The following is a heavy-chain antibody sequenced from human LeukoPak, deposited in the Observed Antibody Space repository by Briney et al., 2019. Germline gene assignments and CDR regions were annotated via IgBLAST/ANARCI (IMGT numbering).Heavy chain of an antibody. J-gene: IGHJ4*02. CDR1: GYSFTSYW. V-gene: IGHV5-51*01. Sequence: AESLKISCKGSGYSFTSYWIGWVRQMPGKGLEWMGIIYPGDSNTRYSPSFQGQVTISADKSISTAYLQWSSLKASDTAMFHCARHMIRGDNSDFDYWGQGTLVTVSS. CDR3: ARHMIRGDNSDFDY. D-gene: IGHD4-23*01. CDR2: IYPGDSNT.